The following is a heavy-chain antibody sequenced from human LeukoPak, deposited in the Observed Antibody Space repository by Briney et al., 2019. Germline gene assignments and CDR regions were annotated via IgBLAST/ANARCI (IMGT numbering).Heavy chain of an antibody. V-gene: IGHV3-21*04. CDR2: ISSSSTYV. Sequence: GGSLRLSCAASGFSFSNYAMNWVRQAPGKGLEWVSSISSSSTYVYYADSVKGRFTTSRDNAKNSLYLQMTSLRAEDTAVYFCARAGGSGSYSSYYYYGMDVWGQGTTVTVSS. CDR3: ARAGGSGSYSSYYYYGMDV. CDR1: GFSFSNYA. D-gene: IGHD3-10*01. J-gene: IGHJ6*02.